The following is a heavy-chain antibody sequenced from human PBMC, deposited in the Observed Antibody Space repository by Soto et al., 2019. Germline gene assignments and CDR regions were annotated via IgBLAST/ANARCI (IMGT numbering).Heavy chain of an antibody. V-gene: IGHV4-30-4*01. D-gene: IGHD3-16*01. CDR2: IYYSGST. CDR3: ARVPGGGITMNWFDP. CDR1: DGSINSGDYY. Sequence: LFLACTFSDGSINSGDYYWGWIRQPPGKGLEWIGFIYYSGSTYYNPSLKGRLTISPDTSKNQFSLRLTSVSAADTAVYYCARVPGGGITMNWFDPWGRGTLVTVSS. J-gene: IGHJ5*02.